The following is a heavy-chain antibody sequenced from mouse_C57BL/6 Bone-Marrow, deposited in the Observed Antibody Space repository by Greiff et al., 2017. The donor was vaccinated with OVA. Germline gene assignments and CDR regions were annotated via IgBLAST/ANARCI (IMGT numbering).Heavy chain of an antibody. Sequence: EVQGVESGGGLVKPGGSLKLSCAASGFTFSSYAMSWVRQTPEKRLEWVATISDGGSYTYYPDNVKGRFTISRDNAKNNLYLQMSHLKSEDTAMYYCARDGPLKYYGSTLYAMDYWGQGTSVTVSS. J-gene: IGHJ4*01. D-gene: IGHD1-1*01. CDR3: ARDGPLKYYGSTLYAMDY. V-gene: IGHV5-4*01. CDR1: GFTFSSYA. CDR2: ISDGGSYT.